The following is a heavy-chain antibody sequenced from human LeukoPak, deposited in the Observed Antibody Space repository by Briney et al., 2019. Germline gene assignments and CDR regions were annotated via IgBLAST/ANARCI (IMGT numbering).Heavy chain of an antibody. D-gene: IGHD6-13*01. V-gene: IGHV3-30*18. CDR2: ISYDGSNK. J-gene: IGHJ3*02. CDR1: GFTFSSYG. CDR3: AKDGAAAGTGAFDI. Sequence: PGGSLRLSCAASGFTFSSYGMHWVRQAPGKGLEWVAVISYDGSNKYYADSVKGRFTISRDNSKNTLYLQMNSLRAEDTAVYYCAKDGAAAGTGAFDIWGQGTMVTVSS.